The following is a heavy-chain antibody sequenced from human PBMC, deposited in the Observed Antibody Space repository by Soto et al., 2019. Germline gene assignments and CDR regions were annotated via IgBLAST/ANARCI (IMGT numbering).Heavy chain of an antibody. CDR3: ARHQYNYYGSGSQWFFRVYGMDV. D-gene: IGHD3-10*01. CDR2: INYSGNT. V-gene: IGHV4-39*01. CDR1: GGSIMSDRYY. Sequence: QVQLQESGPGLVRPSETLSLTCSVSGGSIMSDRYYWGWIRQPPGKGLEWIGTINYSGNTYYNPSLKSRVTISVDRSKNQFSLKLNSVTAADTAVYYCARHQYNYYGSGSQWFFRVYGMDVWGRGTTVTVSS. J-gene: IGHJ6*02.